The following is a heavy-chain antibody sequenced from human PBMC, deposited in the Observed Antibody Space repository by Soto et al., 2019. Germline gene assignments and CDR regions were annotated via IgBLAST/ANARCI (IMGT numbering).Heavy chain of an antibody. Sequence: QVQLAQSGAEVKKPGPSVTVSCKASGYTFSSYGISWVRQAPGQGLEWVGWISVHNGYTKYATELQGRVTMTTDTSTSTAYMELRSLRSDDSAVYYCARLEHNFGPHDYWGQGTLVTVTS. CDR2: ISVHNGYT. J-gene: IGHJ4*02. CDR1: GYTFSSYG. V-gene: IGHV1-18*01. CDR3: ARLEHNFGPHDY. D-gene: IGHD1-1*01.